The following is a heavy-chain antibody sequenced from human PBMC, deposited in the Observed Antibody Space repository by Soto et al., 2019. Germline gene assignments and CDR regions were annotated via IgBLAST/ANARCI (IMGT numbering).Heavy chain of an antibody. CDR3: ARDRSLSCSGGSCYPSWYFDL. J-gene: IGHJ2*01. D-gene: IGHD2-15*01. CDR2: IWYDGSNK. Sequence: PGGSLRLSCAASGFTFSSYGMHWVRQAPGKGLEWVAVIWYDGSNKYYADSVKGRFTISRDNSKNTLYLQMNSLRAEDTAVYYCARDRSLSCSGGSCYPSWYFDLWGRGTLVTVSS. V-gene: IGHV3-33*01. CDR1: GFTFSSYG.